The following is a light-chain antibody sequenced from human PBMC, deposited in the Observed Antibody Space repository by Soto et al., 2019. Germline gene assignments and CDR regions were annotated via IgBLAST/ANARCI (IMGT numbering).Light chain of an antibody. CDR3: CSYVDSYLS. J-gene: IGLJ2*01. CDR1: SSDAGGYNY. Sequence: QSALTQPRSVSGSPGQSVTISCTGTSSDAGGYNYVSWYQQHPGKAPQLMIYDVTKRPSGVPDRFSGSKSGNTASLTISGLQAEDEADYYCCSYVDSYLSFGGGTKLTVL. V-gene: IGLV2-11*01. CDR2: DVT.